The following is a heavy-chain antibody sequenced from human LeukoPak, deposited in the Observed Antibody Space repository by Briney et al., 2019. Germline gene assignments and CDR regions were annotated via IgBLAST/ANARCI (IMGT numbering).Heavy chain of an antibody. CDR1: GYTFTSYA. D-gene: IGHD3-22*01. V-gene: IGHV1-3*01. CDR3: ARDFSDYYYYFDY. Sequence: ASVTVSCKASGYTFTSYAMHWVRQAPGQRSEWMGWINAGNGNTKYSQKFQGRDTITRDTSASTAYMELSSLRSEDTAVYYCARDFSDYYYYFDYWGQGTLVTVSS. J-gene: IGHJ4*02. CDR2: INAGNGNT.